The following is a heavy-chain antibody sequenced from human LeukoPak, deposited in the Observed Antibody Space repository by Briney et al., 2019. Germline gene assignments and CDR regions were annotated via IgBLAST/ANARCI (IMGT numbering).Heavy chain of an antibody. CDR2: INSDGSST. Sequence: PGGSLRLSCAASGFTFSSYWMHWVRQAPGKGLVWVSRINSDGSSTSYADSVKGRFTISRDNAKNTLYLQMNSLRAEDTAVYYCARHYYDSSGYYYDRGMDVWGQGTTVTVSS. V-gene: IGHV3-74*01. D-gene: IGHD3-22*01. CDR1: GFTFSSYW. J-gene: IGHJ6*02. CDR3: ARHYYDSSGYYYDRGMDV.